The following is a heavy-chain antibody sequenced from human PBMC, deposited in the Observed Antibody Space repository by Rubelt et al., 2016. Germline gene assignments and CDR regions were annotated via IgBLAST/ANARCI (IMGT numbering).Heavy chain of an antibody. J-gene: IGHJ4*02. D-gene: IGHD5-24*01. CDR2: IYPGDSDT. V-gene: IGHV5-51*01. CDR3: ARSNRDGYQLTFDY. Sequence: SFTSYWIGWVRQMPGKGLEWMGIIYPGDSDTRYSPSFQGQVTISADKSISTAYLQWSSLKASDTAMYYCARSNRDGYQLTFDYWGQGTLVTVSS. CDR1: SFTSYW.